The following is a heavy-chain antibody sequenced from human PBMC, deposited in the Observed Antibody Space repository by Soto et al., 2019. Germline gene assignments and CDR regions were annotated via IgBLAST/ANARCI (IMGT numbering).Heavy chain of an antibody. J-gene: IGHJ4*02. Sequence: QVHLQQWGAGLLKSSETLSLTCAVYGGSFSGYYWCWIRQPPGKGLEWIGEINHSGINNYNQSLKSRVTISVDTSKNQFSLNMTSMTAADTAVYYCARGTVDYNFWSGYYSRFYYFDFWGQGTLVTVSS. CDR1: GGSFSGYY. CDR2: INHSGIN. CDR3: ARGTVDYNFWSGYYSRFYYFDF. V-gene: IGHV4-34*01. D-gene: IGHD3-3*01.